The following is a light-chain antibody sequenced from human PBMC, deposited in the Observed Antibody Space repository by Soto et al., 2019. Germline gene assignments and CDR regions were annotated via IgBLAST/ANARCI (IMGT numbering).Light chain of an antibody. CDR1: QSSSSY. Sequence: IHMTQSPSSLSASVGYTVTITCRASQSSSSYLKWYQQKPGKAPKLLIYAASSLQSGVPSRFSGSGSGTDFTLTTSSLQPEDFATYYCQQSYSTPWTFGQGTKVDIK. J-gene: IGKJ1*01. CDR2: AAS. V-gene: IGKV1-39*01. CDR3: QQSYSTPWT.